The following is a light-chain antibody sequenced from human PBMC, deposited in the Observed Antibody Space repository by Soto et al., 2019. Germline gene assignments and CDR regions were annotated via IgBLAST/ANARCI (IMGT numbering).Light chain of an antibody. V-gene: IGKV1-5*01. J-gene: IGKJ5*01. CDR2: DAS. CDR1: QSISSW. CDR3: QQYNSYSIT. Sequence: DIQMTQSPSTLSASVGDRVTITCRASQSISSWLAWYQQKPGKAPKLLIYDASSLESGVPSRFSGRGSGTEFTLHISSLQPDDFATYYCQQYNSYSITFGQGTRLEIK.